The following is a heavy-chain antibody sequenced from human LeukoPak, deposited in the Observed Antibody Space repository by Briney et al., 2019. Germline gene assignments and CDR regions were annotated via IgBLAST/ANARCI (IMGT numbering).Heavy chain of an antibody. CDR1: GYSISSGYY. Sequence: SETLSLTCTVSGYSISSGYYWGWIRQPPGKGLEWIGSIYHSGSTYYNPSLKSRVTISVDTSKNQFSLKLSSVTAADTAVYYCARGVSGSYLNWFDPWGQGTLVTVSS. D-gene: IGHD3-10*01. J-gene: IGHJ5*02. CDR2: IYHSGST. V-gene: IGHV4-38-2*02. CDR3: ARGVSGSYLNWFDP.